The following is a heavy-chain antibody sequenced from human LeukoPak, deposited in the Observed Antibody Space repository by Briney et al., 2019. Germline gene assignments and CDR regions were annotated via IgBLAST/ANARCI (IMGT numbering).Heavy chain of an antibody. CDR2: IYYSGST. D-gene: IGHD2-15*01. CDR1: GGSISSGDYY. Sequence: PSETPSLTCTVSGGSISSGDYYWSWIRQPPGKGLECIGYIYYSGSTYYNPSLKSRVTISVDTSKNQFSLKLSSVTAADTAVYYCARGGYCYGGSCYSYYFDYWGQGTLVTVSS. V-gene: IGHV4-30-4*01. J-gene: IGHJ4*02. CDR3: ARGGYCYGGSCYSYYFDY.